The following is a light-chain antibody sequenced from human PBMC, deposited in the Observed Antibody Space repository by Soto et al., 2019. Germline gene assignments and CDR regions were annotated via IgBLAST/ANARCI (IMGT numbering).Light chain of an antibody. Sequence: QSVLTQLPSASGTPGQRVTISCSGSSSNIGSNTVNWYQQLPGTAPKLLIYSNNQRPSGVPDRFSGSKSGASASLAISGLQSEDEDDYYCAAWDDSLNGLFGGGTKVTVL. J-gene: IGLJ2*01. V-gene: IGLV1-44*01. CDR1: SSNIGSNT. CDR2: SNN. CDR3: AAWDDSLNGL.